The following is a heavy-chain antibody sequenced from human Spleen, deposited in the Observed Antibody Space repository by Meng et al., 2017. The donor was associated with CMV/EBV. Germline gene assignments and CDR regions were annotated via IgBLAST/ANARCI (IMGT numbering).Heavy chain of an antibody. Sequence: SISSGDYSWRWIRQPPVKGLEWIGCIYHSGSTYYNPSLKSRVTISIDTSKNQFSLKLSSVIAADTAVFYCVRVYGFQAAALRYWFDPWGQGTLVTVSS. D-gene: IGHD2-15*01. V-gene: IGHV4-30-4*01. CDR2: IYHSGST. J-gene: IGHJ5*02. CDR1: SISSGDYS. CDR3: VRVYGFQAAALRYWFDP.